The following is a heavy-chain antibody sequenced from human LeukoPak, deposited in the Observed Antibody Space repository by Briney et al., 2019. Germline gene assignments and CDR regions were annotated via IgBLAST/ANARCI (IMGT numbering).Heavy chain of an antibody. CDR1: VITFSSYW. CDR3: ARARMRRPVDY. CDR2: IKQDGSEK. D-gene: IGHD2-15*01. J-gene: IGHJ4*02. Sequence: GGSLRLSCAASVITFSSYWMSGCRQDQGQGLEWVANIKQDGSEKYYVDSVKGRFTISRDNAKNSLYLQMNSLRAEDTAVYYCARARMRRPVDYWGQGTLVTVSS. V-gene: IGHV3-7*01.